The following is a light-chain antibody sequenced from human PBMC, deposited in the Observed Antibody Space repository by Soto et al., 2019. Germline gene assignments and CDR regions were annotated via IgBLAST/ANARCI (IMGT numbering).Light chain of an antibody. V-gene: IGLV2-11*01. CDR1: GNDVGAYNY. CDR2: GVV. CDR3: CSYAGGYNYL. Sequence: QSALTQPRSVSGSPGQSVTISCTGTGNDVGAYNYVSWYQQHPGRPPKLLIYGVVRWPSGVPDRFSGSKSGNTASLTISGLQAEDEADYFCCSYAGGYNYLLGNGTKLTV. J-gene: IGLJ1*01.